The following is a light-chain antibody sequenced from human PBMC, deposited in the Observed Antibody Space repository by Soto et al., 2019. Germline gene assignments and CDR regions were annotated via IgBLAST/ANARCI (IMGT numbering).Light chain of an antibody. Sequence: DIQMTQSPSTLSASVGDRVTITCRASQSISSWLAWYQQKPGKAPKLLIYKASSLESGVPSRFSGSRSGTDFTLTISSLQPEDFATYYCQQSYSRVTFGQGTKV. CDR2: KAS. CDR1: QSISSW. J-gene: IGKJ1*01. CDR3: QQSYSRVT. V-gene: IGKV1-5*03.